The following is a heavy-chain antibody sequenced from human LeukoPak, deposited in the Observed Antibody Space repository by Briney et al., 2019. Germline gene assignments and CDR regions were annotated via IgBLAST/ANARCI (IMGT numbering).Heavy chain of an antibody. V-gene: IGHV1-24*01. Sequence: GASVKVSCKVSGYTLTELSMHWVRQAPGKGLEWMGGFDPEDGETIYAQKFQGRVTMTEDTSTDTAYMELSSLRSEDTAVYYCATVGLIAAAGSIDYWGRGTLVTVSS. CDR1: GYTLTELS. D-gene: IGHD6-13*01. J-gene: IGHJ4*02. CDR2: FDPEDGET. CDR3: ATVGLIAAAGSIDY.